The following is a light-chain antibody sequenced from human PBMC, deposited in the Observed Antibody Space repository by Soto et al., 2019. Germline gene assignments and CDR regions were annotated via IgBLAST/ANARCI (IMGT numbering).Light chain of an antibody. V-gene: IGKV1-27*01. Sequence: DRPITQSPSSRSAYVGNRVTITCRASQGIRHYLAWYQQKPGKVPKLLIYEASNLQSGVPSRFRGGGSGTEFTLTISSLQPEDVATYYCQNFDSAPQTFGQRTMVDI. CDR3: QNFDSAPQT. J-gene: IGKJ1*01. CDR2: EAS. CDR1: QGIRHY.